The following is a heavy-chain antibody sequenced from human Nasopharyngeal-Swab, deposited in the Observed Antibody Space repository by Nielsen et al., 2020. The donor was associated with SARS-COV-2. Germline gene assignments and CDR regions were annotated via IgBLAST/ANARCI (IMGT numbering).Heavy chain of an antibody. CDR3: NTDVGTSVTTR. J-gene: IGHJ4*02. CDR2: VKRKLDGGTT. V-gene: IGHV3-15*07. CDR1: GFTFSSFG. D-gene: IGHD4-17*01. Sequence: GKSLKISCAASGFTFSSFGMHWVRQAPGKGLEWVGRVKRKLDGGTTDYAAPVKGRFTISRDDSKNTVYLQLNSLQTEDTAVYYCNTDVGTSVTTRWGQGTLVTVSS.